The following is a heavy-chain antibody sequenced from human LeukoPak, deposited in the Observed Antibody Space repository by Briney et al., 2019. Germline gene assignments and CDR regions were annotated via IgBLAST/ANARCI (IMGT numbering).Heavy chain of an antibody. CDR2: ISYEGSNK. D-gene: IGHD6-19*01. J-gene: IGHJ4*02. Sequence: GGSLRLSWAASGFTFSSYAMHWVRQAPGKGLEWVAVISYEGSNKYYADSVKGRFTISRDNSKNTLYLQMNSLRAEDTAVYYCARDRGLVRYFEYWGQGTLVTVSS. CDR1: GFTFSSYA. V-gene: IGHV3-30-3*01. CDR3: ARDRGLVRYFEY.